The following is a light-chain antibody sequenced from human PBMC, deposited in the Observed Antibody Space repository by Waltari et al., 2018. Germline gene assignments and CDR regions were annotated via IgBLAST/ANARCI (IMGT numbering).Light chain of an antibody. J-gene: IGKJ1*01. CDR3: QQYDTFST. CDR1: PSITRW. V-gene: IGKV1-5*03. CDR2: KTS. Sequence: DIQMAQAPSPLAPSVGATVTIPCRASPSITRWLAWYQQKPGKAPKLLMYKTSTLESGVPSRFSGSGSGTEFTLTISNLQPDDFATYYCQQYDTFSTFGQGTKVEV.